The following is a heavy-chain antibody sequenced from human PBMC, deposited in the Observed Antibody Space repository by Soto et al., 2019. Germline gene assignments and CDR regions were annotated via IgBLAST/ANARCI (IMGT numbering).Heavy chain of an antibody. Sequence: GSLRLSCAASGFTFSDYWMNWVRQAPGKGLVWVSRIDSDGCTTSYADSVKGRFTISRDGSKNTLYLQMSSLRAEDTALYYCAKGRGGSGSLTPRVDFWGQGTLVTVSS. CDR1: GFTFSDYW. V-gene: IGHV3-74*01. D-gene: IGHD3-10*01. CDR2: IDSDGCTT. J-gene: IGHJ4*02. CDR3: AKGRGGSGSLTPRVDF.